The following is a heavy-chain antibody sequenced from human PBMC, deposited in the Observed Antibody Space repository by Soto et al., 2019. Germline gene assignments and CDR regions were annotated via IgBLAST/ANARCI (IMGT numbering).Heavy chain of an antibody. D-gene: IGHD2-2*01. CDR1: GGPFSGYY. V-gene: IGHV4-34*01. CDR2: INHRGST. J-gene: IGHJ5*02. Sequence: SETLSLTCVVYGGPFSGYYWSWIRQSPGKGLEWIGGINHRGSTNYNPSLESRVTISVDTSKNQFSLKLPSVTAADTAMYHCARDGFCTSTTCRVGNWFDPWGQGTLVTVSS. CDR3: ARDGFCTSTTCRVGNWFDP.